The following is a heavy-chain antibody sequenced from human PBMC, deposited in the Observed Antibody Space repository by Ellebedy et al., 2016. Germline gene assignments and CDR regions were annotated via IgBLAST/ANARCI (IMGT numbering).Heavy chain of an antibody. V-gene: IGHV4-61*01. CDR2: VHYSGST. J-gene: IGHJ3*02. D-gene: IGHD3-10*02. Sequence: SETLSLTXTVSGGSVSSGSFYWTWIRQPPGKGLEWIGYVHYSGSTNYNASLESRVTISADTSKNQFSLKLTSVTAADTAVYYCARDCRCSGSYLDAFDIWGQGTMVTVSS. CDR1: GGSVSSGSFY. CDR3: ARDCRCSGSYLDAFDI.